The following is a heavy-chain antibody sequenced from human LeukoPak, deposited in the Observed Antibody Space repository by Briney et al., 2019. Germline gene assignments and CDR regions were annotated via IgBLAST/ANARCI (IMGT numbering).Heavy chain of an antibody. V-gene: IGHV4-59*01. Sequence: SETLSLTCAVYGGSFSGYYWSWIRQPPGKGLEWIGYIYYSGSTNYNPSLKSRVTISVDTSKNQFSLKLSSVTAADTAVYYCARGDSGYDLGYYYMDVWGKGTTVTISS. CDR1: GGSFSGYY. CDR2: IYYSGST. D-gene: IGHD5-12*01. J-gene: IGHJ6*03. CDR3: ARGDSGYDLGYYYMDV.